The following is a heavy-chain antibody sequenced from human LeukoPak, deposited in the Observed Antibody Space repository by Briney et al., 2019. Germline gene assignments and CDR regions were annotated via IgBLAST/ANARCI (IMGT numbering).Heavy chain of an antibody. CDR2: IYYSGSA. J-gene: IGHJ4*02. Sequence: SETLSLTCTVSGGSISSYYWSWIRQPPGKGLQWIGYIYYSGSANYNPSLMSRAAISEDTSKNQVSLKLSSVTAADTAIYYCARGPAWYFNYWGQGTLVTVSS. V-gene: IGHV4-59*01. CDR3: ARGPAWYFNY. CDR1: GGSISSYY.